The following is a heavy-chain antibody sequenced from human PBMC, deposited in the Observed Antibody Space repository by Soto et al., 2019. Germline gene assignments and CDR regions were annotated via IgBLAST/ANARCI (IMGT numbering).Heavy chain of an antibody. CDR3: ARDLDVNGLDSSGKGYYYYYYGMDV. J-gene: IGHJ6*02. Sequence: GGSLRLSCAASGFTFSSYGMHWVRQAPGKGLEWVAVIWYDGSNKYYADSVKGRFTISRDNSKNTLYLQMNSLRAEDTAVYYCARDLDVNGLDSSGKGYYYYYYGMDVWGQGTTVTVSS. CDR2: IWYDGSNK. CDR1: GFTFSSYG. V-gene: IGHV3-33*01. D-gene: IGHD3-22*01.